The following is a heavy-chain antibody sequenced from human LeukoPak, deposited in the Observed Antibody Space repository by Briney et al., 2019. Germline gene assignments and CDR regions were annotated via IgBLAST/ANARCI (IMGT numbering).Heavy chain of an antibody. CDR2: IKQDGSEK. CDR1: GFTFSGYW. Sequence: GGSLRLSCAASGFTFSGYWMSWVRQAPGKGLEWVANIKQDGSEKNYVDSVKGRFTISRDNAKNSLYLQMNGLRAEDTAVYYCARDGSGSYYAYWGQGTLVTVSS. J-gene: IGHJ4*02. V-gene: IGHV3-7*01. CDR3: ARDGSGSYYAY. D-gene: IGHD1-26*01.